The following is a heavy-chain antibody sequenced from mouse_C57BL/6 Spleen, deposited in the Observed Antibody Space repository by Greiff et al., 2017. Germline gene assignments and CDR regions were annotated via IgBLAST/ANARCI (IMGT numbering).Heavy chain of an antibody. V-gene: IGHV5-4*03. CDR3: ARGTEEYYAMGY. CDR2: ISDGGSYT. CDR1: GFTFSSYA. Sequence: EVKLMESGGGLVKPGGSLKLSCAASGFTFSSYAMSWVRQTPEKRLEWVATISDGGSYTYYPDNVKGRFTISRDNAKNNLYLQMSHLQSEDTAMYYCARGTEEYYAMGYWGQGTSVTVSS. J-gene: IGHJ4*01.